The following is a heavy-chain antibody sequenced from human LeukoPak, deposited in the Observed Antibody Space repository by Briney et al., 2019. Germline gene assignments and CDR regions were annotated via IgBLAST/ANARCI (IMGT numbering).Heavy chain of an antibody. CDR3: AKDGEGYCSSTSCYLTHFDY. D-gene: IGHD2-2*01. CDR2: ISGSGGST. V-gene: IGHV3-23*01. CDR1: GFSFSGYN. J-gene: IGHJ4*02. Sequence: GGSLRLSCSASGFSFSGYNMKWVRQAPGKGLEWVSAISGSGGSTYYADSVKGRFTISRDNSKNTLYLQMNSLRAEDTAVYYCAKDGEGYCSSTSCYLTHFDYWGQGTLVTVSS.